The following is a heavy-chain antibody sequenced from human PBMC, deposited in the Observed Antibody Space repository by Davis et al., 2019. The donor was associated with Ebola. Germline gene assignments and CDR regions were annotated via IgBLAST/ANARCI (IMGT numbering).Heavy chain of an antibody. J-gene: IGHJ3*02. CDR2: ISAYNGNT. CDR3: ARTSIVGTTTTASDI. D-gene: IGHD1-26*01. Sequence: ASVKVSCKASGYNFNNYAISWVRQAPGQGLEWMGWISAYNGNTNYAQKVQGRATMTTDISTGTAYLDLRSLRSDDTAVYFCARTSIVGTTTTASDIWGQGTKVTVSS. CDR1: GYNFNNYA. V-gene: IGHV1-18*01.